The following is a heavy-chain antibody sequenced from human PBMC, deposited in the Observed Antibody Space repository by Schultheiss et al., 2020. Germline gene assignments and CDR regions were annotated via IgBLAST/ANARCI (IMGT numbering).Heavy chain of an antibody. Sequence: SQTLSLTCTVSGGSISSSSYYWGWIRQPPGKGLEWIGYIYYSGSTNYNPSLKSRVTISVDTSKNQFSLKVSSVTAADTAVYYCARQTNNQGELPYYFDYWGKGTLVTVSS. CDR1: GGSISSSSYY. CDR2: IYYSGST. V-gene: IGHV4-39*01. D-gene: IGHD1-26*01. CDR3: ARQTNNQGELPYYFDY. J-gene: IGHJ4*02.